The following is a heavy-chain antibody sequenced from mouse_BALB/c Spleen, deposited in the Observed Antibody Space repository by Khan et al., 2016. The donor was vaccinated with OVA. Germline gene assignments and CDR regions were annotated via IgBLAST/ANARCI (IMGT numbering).Heavy chain of an antibody. J-gene: IGHJ2*01. CDR1: GYTFTSYW. CDR2: INPTSGYT. Sequence: VQLQQSGAELAKPGASVKMSCKASGYTFTSYWMHWIKQRPGQGLEWIGYINPTSGYTDYNQKFKDKATLTADKSSSTAYMQLNSLTSDDSAVYYCARDRMDYWGQGTTLTVSS. CDR3: ARDRMDY. V-gene: IGHV1-7*01.